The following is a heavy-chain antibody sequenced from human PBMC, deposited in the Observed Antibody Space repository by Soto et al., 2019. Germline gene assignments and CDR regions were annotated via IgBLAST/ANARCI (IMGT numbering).Heavy chain of an antibody. V-gene: IGHV4-31*03. CDR1: GASISSGGYY. D-gene: IGHD5-18*01. CDR3: ARTRGSTTMGIN. J-gene: IGHJ4*02. CDR2: IYYTGNT. Sequence: QVQLQESGPGLVKPSQTLSLTCTVSGASISSGGYYWSWIRQHPGKGLDWIGYIYYTGNTDYNPSLKSRLTISVDTSKNQFSLRLSTVTAADTAVYYCARTRGSTTMGINWGQGTLVTVSS.